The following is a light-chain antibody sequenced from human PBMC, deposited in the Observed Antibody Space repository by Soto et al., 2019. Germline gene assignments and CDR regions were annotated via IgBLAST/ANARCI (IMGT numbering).Light chain of an antibody. V-gene: IGKV3-20*01. J-gene: IGKJ5*01. Sequence: EIVLTQSPGTLSLSPGERATLSCRASQSVRSNFLAWYQQKPGQAPRLLIYGASNRATGIPDRFSGSGSGTDFTLTISRLEPEDFAVYYCQQYGSSSITFGQGTRLEIK. CDR1: QSVRSNF. CDR3: QQYGSSSIT. CDR2: GAS.